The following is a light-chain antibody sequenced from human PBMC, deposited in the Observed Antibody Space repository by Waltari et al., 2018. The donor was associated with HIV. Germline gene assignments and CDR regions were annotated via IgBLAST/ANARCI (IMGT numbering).Light chain of an antibody. Sequence: IVTLSCRASQSVSSTFLTWYQQKPGQAPRLLIYGTSSRATGIPDRFSGSGSGTDFTLTISRLEPEDFAVYYCQQYGSSPPYTFGQGTKLEIK. V-gene: IGKV3-20*01. CDR2: GTS. CDR1: QSVSSTF. CDR3: QQYGSSPPYT. J-gene: IGKJ2*01.